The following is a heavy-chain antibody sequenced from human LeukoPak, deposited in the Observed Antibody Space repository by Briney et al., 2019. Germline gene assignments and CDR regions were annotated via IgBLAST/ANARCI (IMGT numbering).Heavy chain of an antibody. J-gene: IGHJ6*02. CDR1: GFTFSSYG. CDR3: AKEEYSGSYYGFYYYYGMDV. V-gene: IGHV3-30*18. Sequence: GRSLRLSCAASGFTFSSYGMLWVRQAPGKGLERVAVISYDGSNKYYADSEKGRFTISRDNSKNTLYLQMNSLRAEDTAVYYCAKEEYSGSYYGFYYYYGMDVWGQGTTVTVSS. CDR2: ISYDGSNK. D-gene: IGHD1-26*01.